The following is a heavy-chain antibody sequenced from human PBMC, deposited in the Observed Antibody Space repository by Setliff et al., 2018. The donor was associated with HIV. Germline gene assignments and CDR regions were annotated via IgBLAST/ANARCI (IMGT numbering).Heavy chain of an antibody. D-gene: IGHD7-27*01. CDR3: ASDLNWASADY. CDR1: GFAFSSLW. CDR2: IKQDGSEK. Sequence: PGGSLRLSCAASGFAFSSLWMSWVRQAPGRGLEWVANIKQDGSEKYYVDSVKGRFTVSRNNAENSLSLQMNSLTVDDTAIYYCASDLNWASADYWGQGILVTVSS. V-gene: IGHV3-7*03. J-gene: IGHJ4*02.